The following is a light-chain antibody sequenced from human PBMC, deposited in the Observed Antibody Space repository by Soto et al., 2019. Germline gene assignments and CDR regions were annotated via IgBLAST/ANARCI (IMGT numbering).Light chain of an antibody. V-gene: IGLV2-14*01. Sequence: QSALTQPASVSGSPGQSITISCTGTTSDVGGYNYVSWYQQHPGKAPKLMIYEVSNRPSGVSNRFSGSKSGNTASLTISGLQAEDEADYYCSSYTSSSTLDVVFVGGTQLTVL. CDR2: EVS. CDR3: SSYTSSSTLDVV. CDR1: TSDVGGYNY. J-gene: IGLJ2*01.